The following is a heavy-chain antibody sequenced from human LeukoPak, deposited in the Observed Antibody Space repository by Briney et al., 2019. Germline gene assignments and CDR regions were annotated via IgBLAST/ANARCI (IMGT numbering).Heavy chain of an antibody. CDR3: AKAGSYYYDSSGYYNFDY. CDR1: GFTFSSYG. CDR2: ISYDGSNK. D-gene: IGHD3-22*01. V-gene: IGHV3-30*18. J-gene: IGHJ4*02. Sequence: PGGSLRLSCAASGFTFSSYGMHWVRQVPGKGLEWVAVISYDGSNKYYADSVKGRFTISRDNSKNTLYLQMNSLRAEDTAVYYCAKAGSYYYDSSGYYNFDYWGQGTLVTVSS.